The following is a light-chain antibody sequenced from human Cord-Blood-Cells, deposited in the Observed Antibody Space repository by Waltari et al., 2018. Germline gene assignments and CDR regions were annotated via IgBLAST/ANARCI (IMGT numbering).Light chain of an antibody. V-gene: IGKV1-39*01. CDR2: AAS. CDR1: QSISSY. J-gene: IGKJ4*01. Sequence: DIQMTQSPSSLSASVGDRVTITCRASQSISSYLNWYQQKPGKAPKLLIYAASSLQSVVPSRFSGSGSGTDFTLTISSLQPEYFATYYCQQSYSTLTFGGGTKVEIK. CDR3: QQSYSTLT.